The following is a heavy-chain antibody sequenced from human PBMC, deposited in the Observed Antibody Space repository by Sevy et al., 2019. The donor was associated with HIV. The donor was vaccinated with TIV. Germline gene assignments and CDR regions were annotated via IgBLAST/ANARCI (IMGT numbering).Heavy chain of an antibody. CDR2: IYPGDSDS. J-gene: IGHJ2*01. CDR3: TRLTGYYLPDL. D-gene: IGHD3-9*01. CDR1: VYSFTSYW. V-gene: IGHV5-51*01. Sequence: GESLKISCKGSVYSFTSYWIGWVRQMPGKGLECMGIIYPGDSDSRYSPSFQGQVTFSADKSISTAYLQWSSLKASDTAMYYCTRLTGYYLPDLWGRGTLVTVSS.